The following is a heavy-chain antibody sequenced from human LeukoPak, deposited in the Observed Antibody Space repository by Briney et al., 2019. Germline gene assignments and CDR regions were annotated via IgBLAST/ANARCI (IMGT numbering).Heavy chain of an antibody. D-gene: IGHD5/OR15-5a*01. J-gene: IGHJ4*02. Sequence: PSETLSLTCTVSGGSIGSYYWSWIRQPPGKGLEWIGRISTSGSSKYNPSLASRVTMSVDTSKNQFSLKVTSVTAADTAMYYCARDRVSWHYFDYWGQGTLLTVSS. V-gene: IGHV4-4*07. CDR3: ARDRVSWHYFDY. CDR2: ISTSGSS. CDR1: GGSIGSYY.